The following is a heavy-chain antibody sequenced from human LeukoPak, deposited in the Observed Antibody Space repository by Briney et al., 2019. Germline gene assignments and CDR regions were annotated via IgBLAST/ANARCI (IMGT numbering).Heavy chain of an antibody. V-gene: IGHV1-18*01. CDR3: ARDTSRSSSWYYVDY. J-gene: IGHJ4*02. Sequence: ASVKVSCKASVYTFISYGISWVRQAPGQGLEWMGWISAYNGNTNYAQNLQGGVTMTTDTSTNTAYMELRSLRSDDTAVYYCARDTSRSSSWYYVDYWGQGTLVTVSS. CDR2: ISAYNGNT. D-gene: IGHD6-13*01. CDR1: VYTFISYG.